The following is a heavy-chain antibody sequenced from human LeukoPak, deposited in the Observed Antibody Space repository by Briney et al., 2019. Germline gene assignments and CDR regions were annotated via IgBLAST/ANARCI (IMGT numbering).Heavy chain of an antibody. CDR2: INQSGDA. CDR3: ARVLRYGSVVAIDAFDV. V-gene: IGHV4-34*01. Sequence: SETLSLTCAVYGGSLSNYNWSWFRQPPGKGLEWIGEINQSGDAHDNPSLKSRVTISLDSSKNQFSLNLRSVTAADTAVYYCARVLRYGSVVAIDAFDVWGQGTRVTVSS. CDR1: GGSLSNYN. J-gene: IGHJ3*01. D-gene: IGHD3-10*01.